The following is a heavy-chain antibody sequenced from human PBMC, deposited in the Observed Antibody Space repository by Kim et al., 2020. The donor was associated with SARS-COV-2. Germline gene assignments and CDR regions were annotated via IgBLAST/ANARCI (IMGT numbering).Heavy chain of an antibody. V-gene: IGHV4-39*01. Sequence: NPSLKSRVTISVDTSKNQFSLKLSSVTAADTAVYYCASPPVVEGYWYFDLWGRGTLVTVSS. CDR3: ASPPVVEGYWYFDL. J-gene: IGHJ2*01.